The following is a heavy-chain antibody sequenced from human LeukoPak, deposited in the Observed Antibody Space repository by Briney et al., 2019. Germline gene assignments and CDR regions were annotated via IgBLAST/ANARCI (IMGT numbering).Heavy chain of an antibody. D-gene: IGHD6-19*01. CDR2: ISAYNGNT. CDR1: GYTFTSYG. CDR3: ATGIAVADNDAFDI. V-gene: IGHV1-18*01. Sequence: ASVKVSCTASGYTFTSYGISWVRQAPGQGLEWMGWISAYNGNTNYAQKLQGRVTMTTDTSTSTAYMELRSLRSDDTAVYYCATGIAVADNDAFDIWGQGTMVTVSS. J-gene: IGHJ3*02.